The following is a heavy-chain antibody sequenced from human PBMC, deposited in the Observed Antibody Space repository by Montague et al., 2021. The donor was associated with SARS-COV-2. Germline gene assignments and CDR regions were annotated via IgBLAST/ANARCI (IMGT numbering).Heavy chain of an antibody. CDR2: VSDSGS. V-gene: IGHV4-59*08. Sequence: SETLSLTCTVSGGSNSRYYWSWIRQPPGKGLEWIGYVSDSGSDYNPSLKNRVSISVDTSKKLRSLSLSSVTAADTAIYYCARHRKDYDILTGYSTSFYYDMDVWGQGTTVTVSS. D-gene: IGHD3-9*01. J-gene: IGHJ6*02. CDR3: ARHRKDYDILTGYSTSFYYDMDV. CDR1: GGSNSRYY.